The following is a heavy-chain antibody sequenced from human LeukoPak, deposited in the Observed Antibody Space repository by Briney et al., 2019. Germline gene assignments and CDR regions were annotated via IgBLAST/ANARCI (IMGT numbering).Heavy chain of an antibody. D-gene: IGHD4-17*01. CDR3: ARGRDLLRGDHDAFDI. CDR1: GYTFTSYY. CDR2: INPSGGST. J-gene: IGHJ3*02. Sequence: GASVKVSCKASGYTFTSYYMHWVRQAPGQGLEWMGIINPSGGSTSYAQKFQGRVTMTRDTSTSTVYMELSSLRSEDTAVYYCARGRDLLRGDHDAFDIWGQGTMVTVSS. V-gene: IGHV1-46*01.